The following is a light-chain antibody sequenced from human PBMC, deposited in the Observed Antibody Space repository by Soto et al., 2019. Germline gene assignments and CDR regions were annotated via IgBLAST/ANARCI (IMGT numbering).Light chain of an antibody. J-gene: IGKJ1*01. CDR2: DAS. Sequence: EIVLKQSPATLSLSPGERATLSCRAGQSVSSYLAWYQQKPGLAPRLLIYDASSRATGIPDRFSGSGSGTDFTLTISILEPEDFAVYYCQQYGSSPATFGQGTKVDI. CDR1: QSVSSY. CDR3: QQYGSSPAT. V-gene: IGKV3D-20*01.